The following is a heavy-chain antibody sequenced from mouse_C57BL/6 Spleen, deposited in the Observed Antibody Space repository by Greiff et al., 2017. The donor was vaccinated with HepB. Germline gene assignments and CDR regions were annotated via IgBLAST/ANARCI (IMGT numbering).Heavy chain of an antibody. CDR3: ARRDYLWYFDV. Sequence: VQLQQPGAELVMPGASVKLSCKASGYTFTSYWMHWVKQRPGQGLEWIGEIDPSDSYTNYNQKFKGKSTLTVDKSSSTAYMQLSSLTSEDSAVYYCARRDYLWYFDVWGTGTTVTVSA. J-gene: IGHJ1*03. CDR1: GYTFTSYW. V-gene: IGHV1-69*01. CDR2: IDPSDSYT. D-gene: IGHD5-5*01.